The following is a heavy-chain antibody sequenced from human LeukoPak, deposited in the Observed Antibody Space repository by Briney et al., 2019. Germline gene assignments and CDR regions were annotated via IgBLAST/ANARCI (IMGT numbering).Heavy chain of an antibody. CDR1: GDSISSTNYY. V-gene: IGHV4-39*01. Sequence: PSETLSLTCTVSGDSISSTNYYWGWIRQPPGKGLEWIGSIYYSGSTYYNPSLESRVTISVDTSKNQFSLKLSTVTAADTAVYYCATSGWYLLPGVYWGQGTLVTVSS. CDR2: IYYSGST. D-gene: IGHD6-19*01. CDR3: ATSGWYLLPGVY. J-gene: IGHJ4*02.